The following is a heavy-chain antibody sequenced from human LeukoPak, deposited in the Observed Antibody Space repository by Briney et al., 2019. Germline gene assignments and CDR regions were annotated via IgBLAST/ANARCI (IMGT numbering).Heavy chain of an antibody. D-gene: IGHD2-15*01. CDR1: GXSISSGGYY. CDR2: IYYSEST. V-gene: IGHV4-31*02. J-gene: IGHJ3*02. Sequence: SETLSLTCTVSGXSISSGGYYWSWLRQHPGKGLESIRYIYYSESTYYNPSLKSRVTISVDTSKNHFSLKLSSVTAAYTAVYYCARVGNGYCSGGTCPGAFDIWGQGTMVTVSS. CDR3: ARVGNGYCSGGTCPGAFDI.